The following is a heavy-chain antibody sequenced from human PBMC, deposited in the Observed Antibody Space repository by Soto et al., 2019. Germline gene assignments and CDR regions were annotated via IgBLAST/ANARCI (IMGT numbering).Heavy chain of an antibody. CDR3: ARGPLRNWFDP. V-gene: IGHV1-3*01. D-gene: IGHD5-12*01. CDR2: INAGNGNT. J-gene: IGHJ5*02. Sequence: ASVKVSCKASGYTFTSFAMHWVRQAPGQRLEWMGWINAGNGNTKYSQKFQGRVTITKNTSASTAYMELSSLRSEDTAVHYCARGPLRNWFDPWGQGTLVTVSS. CDR1: GYTFTSFA.